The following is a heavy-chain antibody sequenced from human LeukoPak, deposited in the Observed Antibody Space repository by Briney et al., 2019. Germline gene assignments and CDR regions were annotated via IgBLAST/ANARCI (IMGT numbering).Heavy chain of an antibody. CDR3: ARDSYDAFDI. V-gene: IGHV4-61*02. J-gene: IGHJ3*02. CDR2: IYTSGST. CDR1: GGSISSGIYY. Sequence: SETLSLACTVSGGSISSGIYYWSWIRQPAGKGLEWIGRIYTSGSTNYNPSLKSRVTISVDTSKNQFSLQLSSVTAADTAVYYCARDSYDAFDIWGQGTMVTVSS.